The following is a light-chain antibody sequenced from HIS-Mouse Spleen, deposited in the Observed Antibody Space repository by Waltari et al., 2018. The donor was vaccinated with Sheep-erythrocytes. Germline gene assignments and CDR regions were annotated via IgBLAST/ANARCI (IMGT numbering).Light chain of an antibody. CDR3: CSYAGSSTPWV. CDR2: EGS. CDR1: SSDVGRYNL. Sequence: QSALTQPASVSGSPGQSITISCTGPSSDVGRYNLVSWYQQHPGKAPKLMIYEGSKRPSGVSNRFSGSKSCNTASLTISGLQAEDEADYYCCSYAGSSTPWVFGGGTKLTVL. V-gene: IGLV2-23*01. J-gene: IGLJ3*02.